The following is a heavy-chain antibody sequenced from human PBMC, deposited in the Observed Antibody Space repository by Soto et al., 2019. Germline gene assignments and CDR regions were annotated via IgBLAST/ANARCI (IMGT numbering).Heavy chain of an antibody. V-gene: IGHV1-69*01. CDR1: GVSFISHS. CDR2: IIPLFGTP. Sequence: QLVQSGAEAGMPGSSVKVSCKASGVSFISHSISWVRQAPGQGLEWMGGIIPLFGTPNYAQNFLGRVTITADESTKTTYMELSGLRYDDTATYYCARGRSTWIDLWAYWGQGTQVTVSS. D-gene: IGHD5-12*01. J-gene: IGHJ4*02. CDR3: ARGRSTWIDLWAY.